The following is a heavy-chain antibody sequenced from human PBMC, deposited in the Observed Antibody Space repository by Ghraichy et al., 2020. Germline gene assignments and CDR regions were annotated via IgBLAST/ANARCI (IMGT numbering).Heavy chain of an antibody. V-gene: IGHV4-4*02. CDR3: ARFYAEEQQLAVFDY. CDR1: GGSISSSNW. Sequence: SETLSLTCAVSGGSISSSNWWSWVRQPPGKGLEWIGEIYHSGSTNYNPSLKSRVTISVDKSKNQFSLKLSSVTAADTAVYYCARFYAEEQQLAVFDYWGQGTLVTVSS. CDR2: IYHSGST. J-gene: IGHJ4*02. D-gene: IGHD6-13*01.